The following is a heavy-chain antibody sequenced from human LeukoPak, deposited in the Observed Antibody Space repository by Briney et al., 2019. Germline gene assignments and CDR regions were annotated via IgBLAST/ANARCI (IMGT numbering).Heavy chain of an antibody. CDR1: GGSISSSRYY. Sequence: SETLSLTCTVSGGSISSSRYYWGWIRQPPGKGLEWIGSIYYSGSTYYNPSLKSRVTISVDTSKNQLSLKLSSVTAADTAVYYCARHGSTNWYYYDSSGYPDYWGQGTLVTVSS. D-gene: IGHD3-22*01. CDR3: ARHGSTNWYYYDSSGYPDY. J-gene: IGHJ4*02. V-gene: IGHV4-39*01. CDR2: IYYSGST.